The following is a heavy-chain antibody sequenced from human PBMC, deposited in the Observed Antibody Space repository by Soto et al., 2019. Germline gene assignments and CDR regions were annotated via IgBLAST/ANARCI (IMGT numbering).Heavy chain of an antibody. V-gene: IGHV1-69*12. Sequence: QVQLVQSGAEVKKPGSSVKVSCKASGGTFSSYAISWVRQAPGQGLEWMGGIIPIFGTANYAQKFQGRVTITADESTSTAYMELSSLRSEDTAVYYCARRVYNWNDDYYYGMDVWGQGTTVTVSS. CDR2: IIPIFGTA. J-gene: IGHJ6*02. CDR3: ARRVYNWNDDYYYGMDV. CDR1: GGTFSSYA. D-gene: IGHD1-1*01.